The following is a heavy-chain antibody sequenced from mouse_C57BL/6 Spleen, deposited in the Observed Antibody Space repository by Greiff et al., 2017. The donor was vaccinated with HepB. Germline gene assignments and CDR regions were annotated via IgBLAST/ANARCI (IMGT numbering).Heavy chain of an antibody. Sequence: VQLQQSGAELMKPGASVKLSCKATGYTFTGYWIEWVKQRPGHGLEWIGEILPGSGSTNYNEKFKGKATFTADTSSNTAYMQSSSLTTGDSAIYSCSRWLGLRQGYYAMDYWGQGTSVTVSS. J-gene: IGHJ4*01. CDR3: SRWLGLRQGYYAMDY. V-gene: IGHV1-9*01. D-gene: IGHD2-4*01. CDR2: ILPGSGST. CDR1: GYTFTGYW.